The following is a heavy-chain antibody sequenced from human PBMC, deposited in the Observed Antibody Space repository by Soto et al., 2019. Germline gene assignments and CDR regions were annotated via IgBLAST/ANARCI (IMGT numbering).Heavy chain of an antibody. CDR1: GYSITSDYY. J-gene: IGHJ4*02. Sequence: SETLSLTCAVSGYSITSDYYWGWIRQPPGKGLEWIGSIYSGSTYYNPSLKSRVTISVDTSMNQFSLRLTSVTAADTAMYYCAKKGYYPSGKINLFDSWGQGTLVTVSS. CDR2: IYSGST. D-gene: IGHD3-10*01. CDR3: AKKGYYPSGKINLFDS. V-gene: IGHV4-38-2*01.